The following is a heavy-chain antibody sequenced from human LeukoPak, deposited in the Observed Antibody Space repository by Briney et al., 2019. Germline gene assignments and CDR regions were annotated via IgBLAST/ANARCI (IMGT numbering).Heavy chain of an antibody. J-gene: IGHJ4*02. CDR3: AREHCSGGSCYFDY. CDR2: IYSGGST. V-gene: IGHV3-53*01. D-gene: IGHD2-15*01. Sequence: GGSLRLFCAASGFTVSSNYMSWVRQAPGKGLEWVSVIYSGGSTYYADSVKGRFTISRDNSKNTLYLQMNSLRAEDTAVYYCAREHCSGGSCYFDYWGQGTLVTVSS. CDR1: GFTVSSNY.